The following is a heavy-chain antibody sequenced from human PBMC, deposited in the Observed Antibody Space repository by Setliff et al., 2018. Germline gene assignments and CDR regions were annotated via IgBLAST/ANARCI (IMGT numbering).Heavy chain of an antibody. D-gene: IGHD3-22*01. Sequence: VKVSCKASGYSFSNYGITWVRQVPGQGLEWMGWITADYGNTNYAQKFRGRVTITADTSTSTAYMELRSLRSDDTAVYYCARNYYDSSGYPHFDLWGRGTLVTVSS. J-gene: IGHJ2*01. CDR2: ITADYGNT. CDR1: GYSFSNYG. CDR3: ARNYYDSSGYPHFDL. V-gene: IGHV1-18*01.